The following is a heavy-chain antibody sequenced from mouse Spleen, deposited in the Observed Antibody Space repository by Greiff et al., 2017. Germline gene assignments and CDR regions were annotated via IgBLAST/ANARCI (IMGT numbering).Heavy chain of an antibody. CDR2: INPGSGGT. J-gene: IGHJ2*01. Sequence: QVQLKESGAELVRPGTSVKVSCKASGYAFTNYLIEWVKQRPGQGLEWIGVINPGSGGTNYNEKFKGKATLTADKSSSTAYMQLSSLTSDDSAVYFCAIGPYYFDYWGQGTTLTVSS. CDR3: AIGPYYFDY. V-gene: IGHV1-54*01. CDR1: GYAFTNYL.